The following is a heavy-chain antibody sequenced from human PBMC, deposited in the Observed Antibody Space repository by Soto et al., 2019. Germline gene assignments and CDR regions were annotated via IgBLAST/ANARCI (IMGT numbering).Heavy chain of an antibody. CDR2: IYGSGGT. Sequence: SETLSLTFTVSGGSMFSYYWSWIRQPAGKGLEWIARIYGSGGTNYNPSLKSRVTMPLDTSKNKFSLRLTSVTAAETAVYYCAREGASSYASRHFDNWGPGTLVTVSS. V-gene: IGHV4-4*07. CDR1: GGSMFSYY. CDR3: AREGASSYASRHFDN. D-gene: IGHD3-16*01. J-gene: IGHJ4*02.